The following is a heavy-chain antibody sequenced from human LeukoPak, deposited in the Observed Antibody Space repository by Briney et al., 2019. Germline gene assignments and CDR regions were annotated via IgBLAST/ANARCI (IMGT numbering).Heavy chain of an antibody. V-gene: IGHV3-7*01. J-gene: IGHJ6*03. CDR1: GFTFSSLW. Sequence: GGSLRLSCAASGFTFSSLWMSWVRQAPGRGPEWVANINQDGGTTYYVASVKGRFTISRDNAKNSLSLQMSSLRAEDTAVYYCTKDRQGPNQYHMDVWGKGGTVTVSS. CDR3: TKDRQGPNQYHMDV. CDR2: INQDGGTT.